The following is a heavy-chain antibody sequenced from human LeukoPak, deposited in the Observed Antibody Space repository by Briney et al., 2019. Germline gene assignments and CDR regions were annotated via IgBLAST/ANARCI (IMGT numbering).Heavy chain of an antibody. CDR2: INPNSGGT. CDR1: GYTFTAYY. D-gene: IGHD6-13*01. V-gene: IGHV1-2*02. J-gene: IGHJ3*02. CDR3: ARDGIYSRNFDAFDI. Sequence: GASVKVSCKASGYTFTAYYMHWVRQAPGQGPEWMGWINPNSGGTDYAQKSQGRVTMTRDTSISTAYMELSSLTSDDTAVYYCARDGIYSRNFDAFDIWGQGTMVTVSS.